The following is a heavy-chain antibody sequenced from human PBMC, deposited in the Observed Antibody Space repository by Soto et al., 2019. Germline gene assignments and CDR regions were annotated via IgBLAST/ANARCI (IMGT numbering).Heavy chain of an antibody. J-gene: IGHJ3*02. CDR2: IIPILGIA. CDR3: ASPDYGDDAFDI. V-gene: IGHV1-69*02. Sequence: QVQLVQSGAEVKKPGSSVKVSCKASGGTFSSYTISWVRQAPGQGLEWMGRIIPILGIANYAQKFQGRVTITADKSTSTAYMELSSLRSEDTAVYYCASPDYGDDAFDIWGGGIMVTVSS. CDR1: GGTFSSYT. D-gene: IGHD4-17*01.